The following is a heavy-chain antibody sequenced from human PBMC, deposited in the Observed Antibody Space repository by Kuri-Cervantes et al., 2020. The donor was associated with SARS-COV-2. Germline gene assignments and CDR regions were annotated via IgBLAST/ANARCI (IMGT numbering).Heavy chain of an antibody. Sequence: GGSLRSSCAASGFTFSTYAMSWVRQAPGKGLEWVSAISRSGTYYADSVEGRFTNSRDNFKNTPYLQMNHLGAEGTAVNYCAEVSGSMTTVTTLGGWGQGTLVTVSS. J-gene: IGHJ4*02. D-gene: IGHD4-17*01. V-gene: IGHV3-23*01. CDR2: ISRSGT. CDR1: GFTFSTYA. CDR3: AEVSGSMTTVTTLGG.